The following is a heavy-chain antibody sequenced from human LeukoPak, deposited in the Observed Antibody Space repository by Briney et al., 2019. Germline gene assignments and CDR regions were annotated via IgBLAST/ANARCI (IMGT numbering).Heavy chain of an antibody. CDR1: GYTFTSYD. J-gene: IGHJ3*02. CDR3: AREASGSYYAGAFDI. Sequence: ASVKVSCKASGYTFTSYDINWVRQATGQGLEWMGWINPNSGGTNYAQKFQGRVTMTRDTSISTAYMELSRLRSDDTAVYYCAREASGSYYAGAFDIWGQGTMVTVSS. D-gene: IGHD1-26*01. CDR2: INPNSGGT. V-gene: IGHV1-2*02.